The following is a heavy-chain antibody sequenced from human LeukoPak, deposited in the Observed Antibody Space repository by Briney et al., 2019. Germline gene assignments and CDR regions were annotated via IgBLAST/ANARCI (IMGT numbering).Heavy chain of an antibody. D-gene: IGHD3-22*01. Sequence: GASVKVSCKASGYTLTDNHLYWVRQAPGQGLEWMGIINPSGGSTSYAQKFQGRVTMTRDTSTSTVYMELSSLRSEDTAVYYCARSITMIVVAEGTDYYYMDVWGKGTTVTVSS. V-gene: IGHV1-46*01. CDR2: INPSGGST. J-gene: IGHJ6*03. CDR3: ARSITMIVVAEGTDYYYMDV. CDR1: GYTLTDNH.